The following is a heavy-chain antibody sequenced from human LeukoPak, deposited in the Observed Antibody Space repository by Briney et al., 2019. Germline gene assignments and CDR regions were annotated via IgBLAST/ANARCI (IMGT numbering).Heavy chain of an antibody. J-gene: IGHJ4*02. CDR3: ARPTTGPATQGYYY. D-gene: IGHD2-21*01. V-gene: IGHV4-39*01. Sequence: SETLSLTRSVSGGSISSSPYYWAWIRQPPGRGLEWIGRIYYRGNTYHNPSLKSRVTISVDTSKNQFSLSVISVTAADTAVYFCARPTTGPATQGYYYWGQGILVTVAS. CDR2: IYYRGNT. CDR1: GGSISSSPYY.